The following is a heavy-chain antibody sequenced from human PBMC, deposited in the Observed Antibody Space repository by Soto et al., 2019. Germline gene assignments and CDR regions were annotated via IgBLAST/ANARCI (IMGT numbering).Heavy chain of an antibody. V-gene: IGHV4-59*08. CDR1: GGSISSYY. CDR2: IYYSGST. CDR3: ASSRMGSSPTFAY. J-gene: IGHJ4*02. Sequence: QVQLQESGPGLVKPSETLSLTCTVSGGSISSYYWSWIRQPPGKGLEWIGYIYYSGSTNYNPSLKSRVTISVDTSKNQFSLKLSSVTAADTAVYYCASSRMGSSPTFAYWGQGTLVTVSS. D-gene: IGHD1-26*01.